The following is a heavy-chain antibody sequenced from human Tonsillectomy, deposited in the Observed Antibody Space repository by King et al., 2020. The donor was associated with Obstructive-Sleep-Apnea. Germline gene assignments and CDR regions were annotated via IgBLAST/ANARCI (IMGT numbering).Heavy chain of an antibody. CDR3: VRDADRPLWQPLPYFDY. Sequence: VQLVESGGGLVKPGGSLRLSCAASGFTFSSYSMNWVRQAPGKGLAWVSFISSSSSYIYYADSVKGRFTISRDNAKNSLSLQMNSLRAEDTAVYYCVRDADRPLWQPLPYFDYWGQGTLVTVSS. J-gene: IGHJ4*02. D-gene: IGHD2-21*01. CDR1: GFTFSSYS. V-gene: IGHV3-21*01. CDR2: ISSSSSYI.